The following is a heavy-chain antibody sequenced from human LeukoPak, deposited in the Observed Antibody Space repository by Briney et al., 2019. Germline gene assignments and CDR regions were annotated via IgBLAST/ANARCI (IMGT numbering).Heavy chain of an antibody. V-gene: IGHV3-7*01. CDR3: ARGAAAGIAEAGTYDY. D-gene: IGHD6-19*01. Sequence: GGSLRLSCAASGFTFSSYWMSWVRQAPGKGLEWVANIKQDGSEKYYVDSVKGRFTISRDNAKNSLYLQMNSLRAEDTAVYYCARGAAAGIAEAGTYDYWGQGTLVTVSS. J-gene: IGHJ4*02. CDR1: GFTFSSYW. CDR2: IKQDGSEK.